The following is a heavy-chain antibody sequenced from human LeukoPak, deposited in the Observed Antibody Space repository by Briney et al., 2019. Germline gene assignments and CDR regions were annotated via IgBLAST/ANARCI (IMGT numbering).Heavy chain of an antibody. D-gene: IGHD1-26*01. CDR1: GYTFTSYG. CDR2: ISAYNGNT. J-gene: IGHJ4*02. CDR3: ARDSEGAEWELPSGVYYFDY. V-gene: IGHV1-18*01. Sequence: ASVKVSCKASGYTFTSYGISWVRQAPGQGLEWMGWISAYNGNTNYAQKLQGRVTMTTDTSTSTAYMELRSLGSDDTAVYYRARDSEGAEWELPSGVYYFDYWGQGTLVTVSS.